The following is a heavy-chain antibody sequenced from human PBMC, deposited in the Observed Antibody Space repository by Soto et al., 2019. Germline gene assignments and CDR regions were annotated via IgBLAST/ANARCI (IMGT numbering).Heavy chain of an antibody. V-gene: IGHV6-1*01. D-gene: IGHD6-13*01. Sequence: SQTLSLTCAISGDSVSSNSAAWNWIRQSPSRGLEWLGRTYYRSKWYNDYAVSVKSRISVNPDTSKNQFSLQLNSVTPEDTAVYYCARAGIHSSSWIFGYWGQGALVTVSS. CDR2: TYYRSKWYN. CDR3: ARAGIHSSSWIFGY. J-gene: IGHJ4*02. CDR1: GDSVSSNSAA.